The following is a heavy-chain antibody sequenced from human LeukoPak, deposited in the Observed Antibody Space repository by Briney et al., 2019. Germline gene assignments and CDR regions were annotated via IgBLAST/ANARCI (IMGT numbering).Heavy chain of an antibody. J-gene: IGHJ4*02. CDR1: GFTFSSYA. V-gene: IGHV3-23*01. CDR2: ISGSGGST. D-gene: IGHD6-19*01. Sequence: PGGSLRLSCAASGFTFSSYAMSWVRQAPGKGLEWVSAISGSGGSTYYADSVKGRFTISRDNSKNTLYLQMNSLRAEDTAVYYCAKASGWSQRKYCFDYWGQGTLVTVSS. CDR3: AKASGWSQRKYCFDY.